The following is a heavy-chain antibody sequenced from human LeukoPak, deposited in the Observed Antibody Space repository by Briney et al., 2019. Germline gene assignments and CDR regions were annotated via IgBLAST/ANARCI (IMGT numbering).Heavy chain of an antibody. D-gene: IGHD3-22*01. Sequence: GGSLRLSCEGSAFIFSGHWMNWVRQTPGKGLEWVASIKEDGSVRQYVDSVKGRFTISRDNAKNSLYLQMNSLRAEDTAVYYCARGLDGSGYWAPHDYWGQGTLVTVSS. V-gene: IGHV3-7*01. CDR1: AFIFSGHW. J-gene: IGHJ4*02. CDR2: IKEDGSVR. CDR3: ARGLDGSGYWAPHDY.